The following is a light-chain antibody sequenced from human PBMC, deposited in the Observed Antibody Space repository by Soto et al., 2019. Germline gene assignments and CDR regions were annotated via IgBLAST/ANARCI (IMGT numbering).Light chain of an antibody. CDR1: SSNIGRNY. J-gene: IGLJ2*01. CDR2: DGN. Sequence: QSVLTQPPSVSAAPGQKVTISCSGSSSNIGRNYVSWFQQFPGAAPKLLIYDGNDRPSGIPDRFSGSKSGTSATLGITGLQTGDEADYYCATLDSSLSVGVFGGGTKLTVL. V-gene: IGLV1-51*01. CDR3: ATLDSSLSVGV.